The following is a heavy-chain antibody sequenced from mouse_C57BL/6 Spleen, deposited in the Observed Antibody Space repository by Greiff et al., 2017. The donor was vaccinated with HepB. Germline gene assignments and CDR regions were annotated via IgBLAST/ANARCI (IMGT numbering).Heavy chain of an antibody. D-gene: IGHD3-2*02. CDR3: ARGTAQATWFAY. J-gene: IGHJ3*01. CDR2: INPSSGYT. CDR1: GYTFTSYT. Sequence: VQLQQSGAELARPGASVQMSCKASGYTFTSYTMHWVKQRPGQGLEWIGYINPSSGYTKYNQKFKDKATLTADKSSSTAYMQLSSLTSEDSAVYYCARGTAQATWFAYWGQGTLVTVSA. V-gene: IGHV1-4*01.